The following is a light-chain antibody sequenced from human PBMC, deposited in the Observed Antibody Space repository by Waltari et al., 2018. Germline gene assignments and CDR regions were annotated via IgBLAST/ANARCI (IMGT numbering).Light chain of an antibody. CDR1: QSISNW. Sequence: DIQVTQSPSTLSASLGDRVTITCRASQSISNWLAWYQQKPGKAPKILIHQASILESGVPSRFSGSGSGTDFTLTIGSLQPDDFAAYYCQQYRTSTYTFGQGTKLEIK. J-gene: IGKJ2*01. CDR3: QQYRTSTYT. V-gene: IGKV1-5*03. CDR2: QAS.